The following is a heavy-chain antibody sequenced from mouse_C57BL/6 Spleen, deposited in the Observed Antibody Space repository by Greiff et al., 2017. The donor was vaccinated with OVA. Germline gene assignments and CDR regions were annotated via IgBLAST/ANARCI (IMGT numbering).Heavy chain of an antibody. CDR2: IDPSDSYT. V-gene: IGHV1-69*01. Sequence: VQLQQPGAELVMPGASVKLSCKASGYTFTSYWMHWVKQRPGQGLEWIGEIDPSDSYTNYNQKFKGKSTLTVDKSSSTAYMQLSSLTSEDSAVYYCARSLTGTNPDYWGQGTTLTVSS. D-gene: IGHD4-1*01. J-gene: IGHJ2*01. CDR3: ARSLTGTNPDY. CDR1: GYTFTSYW.